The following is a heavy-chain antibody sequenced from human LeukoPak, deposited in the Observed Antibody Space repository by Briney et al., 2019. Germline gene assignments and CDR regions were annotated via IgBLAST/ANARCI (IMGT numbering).Heavy chain of an antibody. J-gene: IGHJ4*02. CDR3: AKDGRPQAVAGWIDY. V-gene: IGHV3-23*01. CDR1: GFTFNNYV. D-gene: IGHD6-19*01. CDR2: MGGGGTT. Sequence: PGGSLRLSCAASGFTFNNYVMSWVRQAPGKGLEWVSAMGGGGTTYYADYVKGRFTISRDTSKNTLYLQMNSLRAEDTAIYYCAKDGRPQAVAGWIDYWGQGTLVTVSS.